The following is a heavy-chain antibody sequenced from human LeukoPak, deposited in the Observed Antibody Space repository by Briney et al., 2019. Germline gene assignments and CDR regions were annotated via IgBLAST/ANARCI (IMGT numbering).Heavy chain of an antibody. D-gene: IGHD3-10*01. CDR3: ARNYYGSGSRAFDI. V-gene: IGHV3-53*01. CDR1: GFTVSSDY. Sequence: GGSLRLSCAASGFTVSSDYMSWVRQAPGKGLEWVSIIYSGGSTYYADSVKGRFTISRDNSKNTLYLQLTSLRAEDTAVYYCARNYYGSGSRAFDIWGQGTMVTVSS. CDR2: IYSGGST. J-gene: IGHJ3*02.